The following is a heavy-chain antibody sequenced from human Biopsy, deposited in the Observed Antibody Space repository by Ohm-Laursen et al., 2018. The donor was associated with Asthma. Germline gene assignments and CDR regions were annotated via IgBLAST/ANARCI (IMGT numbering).Heavy chain of an antibody. CDR2: IPYGGKT. V-gene: IGHV4-59*04. Sequence: SETLSLTCTVSGGSISSYYWSWIRQPPGKGLEWIGYIPYGGKTSYNPSLKNRVTISRDTSKNQFSLRLTSVTAADTAVYFCARRITIFGVVQKDHGMDAWGQGTTVIVSS. CDR3: ARRITIFGVVQKDHGMDA. CDR1: GGSISSYY. J-gene: IGHJ6*02. D-gene: IGHD3-3*01.